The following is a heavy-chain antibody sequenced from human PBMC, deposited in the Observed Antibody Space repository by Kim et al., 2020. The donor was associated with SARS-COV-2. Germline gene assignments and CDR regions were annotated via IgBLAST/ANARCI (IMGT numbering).Heavy chain of an antibody. J-gene: IGHJ4*02. V-gene: IGHV1-18*01. CDR2: ISAYNGNT. CDR3: ARDYSILWFGEPSRARETNFDY. D-gene: IGHD3-10*01. CDR1: GYTFTSYG. Sequence: ASVKVSCKASGYTFTSYGISWVRQAPGQGLEWMGWISAYNGNTNYAQKLQGRVTMTTDTSTSTAYMELRSLRSDDTAVYYCARDYSILWFGEPSRARETNFDYWGQGTLVTVSS.